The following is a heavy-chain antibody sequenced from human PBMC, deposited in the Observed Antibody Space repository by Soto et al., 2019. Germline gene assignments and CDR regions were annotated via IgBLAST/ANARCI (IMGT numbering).Heavy chain of an antibody. J-gene: IGHJ6*03. CDR1: GFTFSSYA. CDR3: EKAQRTRPPFYMDV. Sequence: PGGSLRLSCAASGFTFSSYAMSWVRQAPGKGLEWVSGISNSGGTTYYADSVKGRFTISRDNSKNTLYLQMNSLRAEDTAVYFCEKAQRTRPPFYMDVWGKGTTVTVSS. D-gene: IGHD1-7*01. V-gene: IGHV3-23*01. CDR2: ISNSGGTT.